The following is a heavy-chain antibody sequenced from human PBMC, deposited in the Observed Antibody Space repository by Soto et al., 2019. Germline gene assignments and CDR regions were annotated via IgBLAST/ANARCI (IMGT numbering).Heavy chain of an antibody. CDR3: AKSEDSGYGQYNWFDP. V-gene: IGHV1-69*13. CDR1: GGTFSSYA. Sequence: SVKVSCKASGGTFSSYAISWVRQAPGQGLEWMGGIIPIFGTANYAQKFQGRVTITADESTSTAYMALSSLRSEDTAVYYCAKSEDSGYGQYNWFDPWGQGTLVTVSS. CDR2: IIPIFGTA. J-gene: IGHJ5*02. D-gene: IGHD5-12*01.